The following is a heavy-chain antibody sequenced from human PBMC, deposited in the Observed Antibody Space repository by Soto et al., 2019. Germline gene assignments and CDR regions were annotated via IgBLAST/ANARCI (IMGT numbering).Heavy chain of an antibody. D-gene: IGHD3-10*01. V-gene: IGHV3-30*18. CDR2: ISYDGSNK. CDR1: GFTFSSYG. CDR3: AKDSMVRGVIMGTVAFDI. Sequence: QVQLVESGGGVVQPGRSLRLSCAASGFTFSSYGMHWVRQATGKGLEWVAVISYDGSNKYYADSVKGRFTISRDNSKNTLYLQMNSLRAEDTAVYYCAKDSMVRGVIMGTVAFDIWGQGTMVTVSS. J-gene: IGHJ3*02.